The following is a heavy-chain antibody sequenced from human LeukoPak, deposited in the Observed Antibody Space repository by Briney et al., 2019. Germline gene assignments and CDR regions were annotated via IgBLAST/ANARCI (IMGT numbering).Heavy chain of an antibody. CDR1: GFTFDDYA. J-gene: IGHJ4*02. CDR2: ISWNSGSI. V-gene: IGHV3-9*01. CDR3: AKGNYYGSGSYYIPFDY. D-gene: IGHD3-10*01. Sequence: GRSLRLSCAASGFTFDDYAMHWVRQAPGKGLEWVSGISWNSGSIGYADSVKGRFTISRDNSKNTLYLQMNSLRAEDTAVYYCAKGNYYGSGSYYIPFDYWGQGTLVTVSS.